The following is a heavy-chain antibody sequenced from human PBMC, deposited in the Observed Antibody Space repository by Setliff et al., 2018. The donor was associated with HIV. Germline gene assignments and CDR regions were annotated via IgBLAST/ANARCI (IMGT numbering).Heavy chain of an antibody. Sequence: PSETLSLTCAVYGGSFSGYSWGWIRQPPGKGPEWIGEVYHSGSSNYNPSLKSRVTISVDTSKKQFSLKLSSVTAADTAVYHCARVADSSGYYHLDYWGQGTLVTVSS. D-gene: IGHD3-22*01. J-gene: IGHJ4*02. CDR3: ARVADSSGYYHLDY. CDR1: GGSFSGYS. CDR2: VYHSGSS. V-gene: IGHV4-34*01.